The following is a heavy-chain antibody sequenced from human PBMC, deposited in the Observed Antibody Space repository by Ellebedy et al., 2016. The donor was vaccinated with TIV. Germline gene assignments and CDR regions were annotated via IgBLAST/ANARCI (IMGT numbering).Heavy chain of an antibody. Sequence: SVKVSXXASGGTFSSHAISWVRQAPGQGLEWMGGIIPIFGTANYAQKFQGRVTITADESTSTAYMELSSLRSEDTAVYYCARGDYYDSSGLYYYYGMDVWGQGTTVTVSS. V-gene: IGHV1-69*13. CDR1: GGTFSSHA. CDR2: IIPIFGTA. D-gene: IGHD3-22*01. CDR3: ARGDYYDSSGLYYYYGMDV. J-gene: IGHJ6*02.